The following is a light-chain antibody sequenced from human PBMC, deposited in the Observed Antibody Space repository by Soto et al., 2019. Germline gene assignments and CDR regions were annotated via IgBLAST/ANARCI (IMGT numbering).Light chain of an antibody. J-gene: IGLJ3*02. Sequence: QSVLTQPPSVSAAPGQKVTISCSGRSSNIENNYVSWYQQFPGTAPKLLIYDNNKRPSGIPDRFSGSKSGTSATLGITGLQTGDEADYYCGTWDSSLSGVVFGGGTKVTVL. CDR1: SSNIENNY. CDR3: GTWDSSLSGVV. V-gene: IGLV1-51*01. CDR2: DNN.